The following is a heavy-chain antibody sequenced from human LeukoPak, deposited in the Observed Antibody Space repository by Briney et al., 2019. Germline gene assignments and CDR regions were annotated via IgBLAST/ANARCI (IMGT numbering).Heavy chain of an antibody. D-gene: IGHD2-15*01. J-gene: IGHJ5*02. CDR1: GYTFTGYY. Sequence: VASVKVSCKASGYTFTGYYMHWVRQAPGQGLGWMGWINPNSGGTNYAQKFQGRVTMTRDTSISTAYMELSRLRSDDTAVYYCARDKSGSGSSDVNWFDPWGQGTLVTVSS. V-gene: IGHV1-2*02. CDR3: ARDKSGSGSSDVNWFDP. CDR2: INPNSGGT.